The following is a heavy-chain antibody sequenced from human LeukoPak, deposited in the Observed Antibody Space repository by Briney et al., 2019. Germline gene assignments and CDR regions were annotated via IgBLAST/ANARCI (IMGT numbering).Heavy chain of an antibody. CDR2: LYYSGST. CDR1: GGSISSYY. CDR3: ARGYGSGSYGYFDY. D-gene: IGHD3-10*01. J-gene: IGHJ4*02. V-gene: IGHV4-59*01. Sequence: SETLSFTCSVSGGSISSYYWSWIRQPRGKGLEWSGYLYYSGSTNYNPSLQSRVTISVDTSKNQFSLNLSSVTAADTAVYYCARGYGSGSYGYFDYWGQGTLVTVSS.